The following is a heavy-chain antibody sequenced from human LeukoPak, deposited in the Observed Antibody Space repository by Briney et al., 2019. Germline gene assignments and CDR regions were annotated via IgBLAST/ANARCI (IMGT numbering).Heavy chain of an antibody. D-gene: IGHD2-15*01. J-gene: IGHJ4*02. CDR1: GGSISSYY. CDR2: IYYSGST. CDR3: ARGLPRYYYFDY. Sequence: SETLSLTCTVSGGSISSYYWSWIRQPPGKGLEWIGYIYYSGSTNYSPSLKSRVTISVDTSKNQFSLKLSSVTAADTAVYYCARGLPRYYYFDYWGQGTLVTVSS. V-gene: IGHV4-59*01.